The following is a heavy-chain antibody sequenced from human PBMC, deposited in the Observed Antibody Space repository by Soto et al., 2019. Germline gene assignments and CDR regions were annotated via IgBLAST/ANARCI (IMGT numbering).Heavy chain of an antibody. Sequence: GGSLRLSCAASGFTFSSYGMHWVRQAPGKGLEWVAVISYDGSNKYYADSVKGRFTISRDNSKNTLYLQMNSLRAEDTAVYYCAKSFPEPLICSITSCYVRAQRPYYYYYMDVWGKGTTVTVSS. D-gene: IGHD2-2*01. CDR2: ISYDGSNK. CDR3: AKSFPEPLICSITSCYVRAQRPYYYYYMDV. J-gene: IGHJ6*03. V-gene: IGHV3-30*18. CDR1: GFTFSSYG.